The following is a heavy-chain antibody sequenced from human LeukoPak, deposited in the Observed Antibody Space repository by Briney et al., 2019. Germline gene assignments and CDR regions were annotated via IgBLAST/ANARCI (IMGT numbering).Heavy chain of an antibody. Sequence: GGSLRLSCAASGFTFSSYWMSWVRQAPGKGLEWVANIKQDGSEKYYADSVKGRFTISRDNAKNSLYLQMNSLGAEDTAVYYCARIPYSRTDSSGYYSVFYYFDYWGQGTLVTVSS. D-gene: IGHD3-22*01. CDR1: GFTFSSYW. J-gene: IGHJ4*02. CDR2: IKQDGSEK. CDR3: ARIPYSRTDSSGYYSVFYYFDY. V-gene: IGHV3-7*01.